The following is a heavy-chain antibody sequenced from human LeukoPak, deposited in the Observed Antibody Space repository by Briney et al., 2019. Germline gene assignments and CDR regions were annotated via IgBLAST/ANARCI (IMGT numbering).Heavy chain of an antibody. CDR1: GGSISSSNW. CDR2: IYHSGST. D-gene: IGHD2-21*01. J-gene: IGHJ4*02. V-gene: IGHV4-4*02. Sequence: RPSETLSLTCAVSGGSISSSNWWSWVRQPPGKGLEWIGEIYHSGSTNYNPSLKSRVTISVDTSKNQFSLKLSSVTAADTAVYYCARGVQVRETLFDYWGQGTLVTVSS. CDR3: ARGVQVRETLFDY.